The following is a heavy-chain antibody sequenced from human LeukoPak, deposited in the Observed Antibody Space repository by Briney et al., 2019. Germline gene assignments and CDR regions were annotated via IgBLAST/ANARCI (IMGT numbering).Heavy chain of an antibody. CDR1: GFTFGDYA. V-gene: IGHV3-49*03. CDR2: IRSKAYGVTT. CDR3: TRDRLEMATIGRDYYYGMDV. Sequence: GGSLRLSCTASGFTFGDYAMSWFRQAPGKGLEWVGFIRSKAYGVTTEYAASVKGKFTISRDDSKSIAYLQMNSLKTEDTAVYYCTRDRLEMATIGRDYYYGMDVWGQGTTVTVSS. D-gene: IGHD5-24*01. J-gene: IGHJ6*02.